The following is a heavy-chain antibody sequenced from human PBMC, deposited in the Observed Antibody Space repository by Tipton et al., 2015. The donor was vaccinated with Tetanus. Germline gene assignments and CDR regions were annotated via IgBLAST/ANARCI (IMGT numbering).Heavy chain of an antibody. Sequence: SLRLSCAASGFTFSAYYMSWIRLAPGKGLEWISYISHTGTTTYYSASVMGRFTLSRDNSQNTLYLQMNSLKVEDTAVYYCAREDGGPTLDYFDSWGQGALVIVSS. J-gene: IGHJ4*02. CDR1: GFTFSAYY. CDR2: ISHTGTTT. CDR3: AREDGGPTLDYFDS. V-gene: IGHV3-11*04. D-gene: IGHD3-16*01.